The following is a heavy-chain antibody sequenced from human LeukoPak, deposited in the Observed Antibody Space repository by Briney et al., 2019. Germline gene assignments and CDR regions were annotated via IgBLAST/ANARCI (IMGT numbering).Heavy chain of an antibody. J-gene: IGHJ4*02. CDR3: ASYVVPAALDY. CDR2: ISSSSSYI. D-gene: IGHD2-2*01. CDR1: GFTFSSYS. Sequence: GGSLRLSCAASGFTFSSYSMNGVRQAPGKGLEGVSSISSSSSYIYYADSVKGRFTISRDNAKNSLYLQMNSLRAEDTAVYYCASYVVPAALDYWGQGTLVTVSS. V-gene: IGHV3-21*01.